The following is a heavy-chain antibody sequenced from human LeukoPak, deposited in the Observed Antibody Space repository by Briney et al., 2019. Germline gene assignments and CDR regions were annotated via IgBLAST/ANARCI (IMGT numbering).Heavy chain of an antibody. CDR1: GGSISSSSYY. J-gene: IGHJ4*02. CDR3: ARATAEIVYNWNDGFFDY. V-gene: IGHV4-39*07. Sequence: SETLSLTCTVSGGSISSSSYYWGWIRQPPGTGLEWIGSIYYSGSTYYNPSLKSRVTISVDTSKNQFSLKLSSVTAADTAVYYCARATAEIVYNWNDGFFDYWGQGTLVTVSS. CDR2: IYYSGST. D-gene: IGHD1-20*01.